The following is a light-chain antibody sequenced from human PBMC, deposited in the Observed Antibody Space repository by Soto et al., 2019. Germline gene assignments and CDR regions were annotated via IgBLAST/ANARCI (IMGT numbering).Light chain of an antibody. Sequence: DIQMTQSPSTLSASVGDRVTITCRASQSITTWLAWYQQKPGKAPKLLIYDAFALESGVPSRFSGSGSATEFTLTISSLQPDDFATYYCQQYNSFLSTFGQGTKVEIK. V-gene: IGKV1-5*01. CDR3: QQYNSFLST. J-gene: IGKJ1*01. CDR1: QSITTW. CDR2: DAF.